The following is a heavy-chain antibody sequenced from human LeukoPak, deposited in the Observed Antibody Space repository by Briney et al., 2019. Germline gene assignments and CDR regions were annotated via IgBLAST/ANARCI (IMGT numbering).Heavy chain of an antibody. CDR3: ARKYYDFWSGYPIPGENWFDP. CDR1: GYTFTSYG. V-gene: IGHV1-18*01. CDR2: ISAYNGNT. J-gene: IGHJ5*02. D-gene: IGHD3-3*01. Sequence: ASVKVSCKASGYTFTSYGISWVRQAPGQGLEWMGWISAYNGNTNYAQKLQGRVTMTTDTSTSTAYMELSSLRSEDTAVYYCARKYYDFWSGYPIPGENWFDPWGQGTLVTVSS.